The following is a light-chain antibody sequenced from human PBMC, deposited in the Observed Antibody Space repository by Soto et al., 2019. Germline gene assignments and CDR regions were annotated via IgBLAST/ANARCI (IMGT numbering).Light chain of an antibody. Sequence: QSALTQPASVSGSPGQSITISCTGTSSDVGGYNYVSWYQHHPGKAPKLMIYEVSNRPSGVSNRFSGSKSGNTASLTISGLLAEDEADYYCSSYTSSGTLVVFGGGTKLTVL. CDR2: EVS. CDR1: SSDVGGYNY. J-gene: IGLJ2*01. CDR3: SSYTSSGTLVV. V-gene: IGLV2-14*01.